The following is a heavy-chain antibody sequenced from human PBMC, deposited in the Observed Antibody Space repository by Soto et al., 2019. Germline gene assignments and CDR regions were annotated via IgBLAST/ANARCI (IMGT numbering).Heavy chain of an antibody. CDR1: GFTFSSYS. J-gene: IGHJ5*02. V-gene: IGHV3-21*01. D-gene: IGHD6-19*01. Sequence: GGSLRLSCAASGFTFSSYSMNWVRQAPGKGLEWVSSISSSSSYIYYADSVKGRFTISRDNAKNSLYLQMNSLRAEDTAVYYCARDRAVAGIARSNWFDPWGQGTLATVSS. CDR2: ISSSSSYI. CDR3: ARDRAVAGIARSNWFDP.